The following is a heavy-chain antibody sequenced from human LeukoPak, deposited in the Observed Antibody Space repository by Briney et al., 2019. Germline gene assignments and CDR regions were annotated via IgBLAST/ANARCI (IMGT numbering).Heavy chain of an antibody. CDR2: IVPILGIA. J-gene: IGHJ4*02. D-gene: IGHD5-18*01. CDR1: GGTFSSYA. CDR3: ARDGYSYGYDPDY. V-gene: IGHV1-69*04. Sequence: SVKVSCKASGGTFSSYAISWVRQAPGQGLEWMGRIVPILGIANYAQKFQGRVAITADKSTSTAYMELSSLRSEDTAVYYCARDGYSYGYDPDYWGQGTLVTVSS.